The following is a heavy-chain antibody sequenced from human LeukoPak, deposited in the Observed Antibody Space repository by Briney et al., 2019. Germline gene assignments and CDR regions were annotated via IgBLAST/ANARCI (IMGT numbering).Heavy chain of an antibody. J-gene: IGHJ4*02. CDR1: GFTFDDYA. Sequence: PGRSLRLSCAASGFTFDDYAMHWVRQAPGKGLEWVSGISWNSGSIGYADSVKGRFTISRDNAKNSLYLQMNSLRAEDTALCYCAKTDAVYYDSSGSYDYWGQGTLVTVSS. D-gene: IGHD3-22*01. CDR2: ISWNSGSI. CDR3: AKTDAVYYDSSGSYDY. V-gene: IGHV3-9*01.